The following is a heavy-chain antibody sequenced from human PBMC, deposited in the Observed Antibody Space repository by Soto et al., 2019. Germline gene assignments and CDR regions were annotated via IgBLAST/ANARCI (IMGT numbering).Heavy chain of an antibody. V-gene: IGHV3-15*07. J-gene: IGHJ4*02. CDR3: TTDRAVDTAMDEYYFDY. Sequence: PGGSRRLSCAASGFTFSNAWMNWVRQAPGKGLEWVGRIKSKTDGGTTDYAAPVKGRFTISRDDSKNTLYLQMNSLKTEDTAVYYCTTDRAVDTAMDEYYFDYWGQGTLVTVSS. CDR1: GFTFSNAW. CDR2: IKSKTDGGTT. D-gene: IGHD5-18*01.